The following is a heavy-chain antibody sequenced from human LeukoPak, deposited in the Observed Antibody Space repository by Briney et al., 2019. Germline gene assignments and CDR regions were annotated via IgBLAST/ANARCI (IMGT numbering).Heavy chain of an antibody. CDR2: INPNSGGT. J-gene: IGHJ5*02. V-gene: IGHV1-2*04. Sequence: PGASVKVSCKASGYTSTGYYMHWVRQAPGQGLEWMGWINPNSGGTNYAQKFQGWVTMTRDTSISTAYMELSRLRSDDTAVYYCARGILMVRGVIIEGNWFDPWGQGTLVTVSS. CDR1: GYTSTGYY. D-gene: IGHD3-10*01. CDR3: ARGILMVRGVIIEGNWFDP.